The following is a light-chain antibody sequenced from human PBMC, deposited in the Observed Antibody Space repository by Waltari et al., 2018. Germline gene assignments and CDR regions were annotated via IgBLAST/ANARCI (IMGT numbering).Light chain of an antibody. J-gene: IGKJ1*01. CDR3: QQRRNWPPWT. CDR2: DAF. Sequence: IVLTQSPATLSLSPGETATLSCRASQSVSSYLACYQQKHGQAPRLLIYDAFNRATGIPARFSGSGSGTDFTLTISSLEPEDFAVYYCQQRRNWPPWTFGQGTKVEIK. CDR1: QSVSSY. V-gene: IGKV3-11*01.